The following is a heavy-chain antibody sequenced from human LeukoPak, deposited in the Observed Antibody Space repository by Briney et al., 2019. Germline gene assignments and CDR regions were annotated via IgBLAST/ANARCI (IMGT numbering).Heavy chain of an antibody. J-gene: IGHJ6*03. Sequence: GGSLRLSCAASGFAFSSYWMTWVRQAPGKGLGWVANIKQDGSEKYYVDSVKGRFTISRDNAKNSLYLEMNSLRAEDTAVYYCASTPYSLHQGYYYYMDVWGKGTTVTVSS. V-gene: IGHV3-7*01. CDR2: IKQDGSEK. CDR3: ASTPYSLHQGYYYYMDV. D-gene: IGHD2-15*01. CDR1: GFAFSSYW.